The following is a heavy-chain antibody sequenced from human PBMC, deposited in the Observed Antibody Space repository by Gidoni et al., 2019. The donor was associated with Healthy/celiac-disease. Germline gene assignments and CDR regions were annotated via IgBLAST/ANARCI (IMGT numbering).Heavy chain of an antibody. CDR3: ARDPSIAAPGDLYYFDY. CDR2: ISSSGSTI. D-gene: IGHD6-6*01. Sequence: EVQLVESGGGLVQPGGSLRLSCAASGFTFSSYEMNWVRQAPGKGLEWVSYISSSGSTIYYADSVKGRFTISRDNAKNSLYLQMNSLRAEDTAVYYCARDPSIAAPGDLYYFDYWGQGTLVTVSS. CDR1: GFTFSSYE. J-gene: IGHJ4*02. V-gene: IGHV3-48*03.